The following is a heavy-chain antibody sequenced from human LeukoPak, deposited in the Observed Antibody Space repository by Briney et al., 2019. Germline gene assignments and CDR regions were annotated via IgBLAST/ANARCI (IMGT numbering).Heavy chain of an antibody. Sequence: SETLSLTCTVSGGSISSFFWSWIRQPPAKGLEWIGYIYYSGATNYSPSLKSRVTISVDTSKNQFSLELSSVTAADTAVYYCARARSRTNYYDSSGYYSQYYYYGMDVWGQGTTVTVSS. J-gene: IGHJ6*02. CDR2: IYYSGAT. V-gene: IGHV4-59*08. CDR3: ARARSRTNYYDSSGYYSQYYYYGMDV. CDR1: GGSISSFF. D-gene: IGHD3-22*01.